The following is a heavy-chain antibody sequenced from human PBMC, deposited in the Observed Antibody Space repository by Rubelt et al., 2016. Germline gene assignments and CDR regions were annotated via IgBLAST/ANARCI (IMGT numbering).Heavy chain of an antibody. V-gene: IGHV3-23*04. Sequence: EVQLVESGGGLVQPGGSLKLSCAASGFTFSNFAMSWVRQAPGKGLEWVSGISGSGGNTYYADSVKGRFTISRDKSKNTLFVERKSLGAEDTAVYYCAKDREILDYYYGMDVWGQGTTVTVSS. CDR2: ISGSGGNT. CDR3: AKDREILDYYYGMDV. D-gene: IGHD3-10*01. J-gene: IGHJ6*02. CDR1: GFTFSNFA.